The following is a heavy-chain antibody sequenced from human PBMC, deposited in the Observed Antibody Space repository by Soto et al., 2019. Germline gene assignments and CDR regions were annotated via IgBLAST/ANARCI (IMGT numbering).Heavy chain of an antibody. CDR2: ISYDGSNK. Sequence: QVQLVESGGGVVQPGRSLRLSCAASGFTFSSYDMHWVRQAPGKGLEWVAVISYDGSNKYYADSVKGRFTISRDNSKNTLYVQMNSLRAEDTAVYYCARESEQWLNNRAEYFQHWGQGTLVSVSS. D-gene: IGHD6-19*01. V-gene: IGHV3-30-3*01. CDR3: ARESEQWLNNRAEYFQH. J-gene: IGHJ1*01. CDR1: GFTFSSYD.